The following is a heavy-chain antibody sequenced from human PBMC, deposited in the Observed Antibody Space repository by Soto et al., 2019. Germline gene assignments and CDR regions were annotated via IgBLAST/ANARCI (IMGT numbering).Heavy chain of an antibody. CDR2: IIPILGIA. Sequence: ASVKVSCKASGGTFSSYTISWVRQAPGQGLEWMGRIIPILGIANYAQKFQGRVTITADKSTSTAYMELSSLRSEDTAVYYCARASFGDYAGSEWVESDYYYYMDVWGKGTTVTVSS. V-gene: IGHV1-69*02. CDR1: GGTFSSYT. D-gene: IGHD3-16*01. CDR3: ARASFGDYAGSEWVESDYYYYMDV. J-gene: IGHJ6*03.